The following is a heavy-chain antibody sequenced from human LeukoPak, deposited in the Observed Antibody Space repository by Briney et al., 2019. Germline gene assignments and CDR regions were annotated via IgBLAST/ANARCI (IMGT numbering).Heavy chain of an antibody. CDR2: ISSDGTNT. CDR1: GFTFSSYA. Sequence: GGSLRLSCAASGFTFSSYAMSWVRQAPGKGLVWVSRISSDGTNTNYADSVKGRFTISRDNAKNTLYLQTNSLRVEDTAVYYCTRGPPDGSGNYYPGDFWGQGTLVTVSS. V-gene: IGHV3-74*01. CDR3: TRGPPDGSGNYYPGDF. D-gene: IGHD3-10*01. J-gene: IGHJ4*02.